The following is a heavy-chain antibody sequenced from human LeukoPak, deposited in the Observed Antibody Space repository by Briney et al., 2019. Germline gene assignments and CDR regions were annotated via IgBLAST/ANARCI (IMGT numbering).Heavy chain of an antibody. Sequence: PPETLSLTCTVSGGSISSYYWSWIRQPPGKGLEWIRYIYHSGSTNYNPSLRSRVTISVDTSKNQFSLKLSSVTAADTAVYYCARGYGPHTSGWDYWGQGTLVTVSS. J-gene: IGHJ4*02. CDR1: GGSISSYY. V-gene: IGHV4-59*01. D-gene: IGHD6-19*01. CDR2: IYHSGST. CDR3: ARGYGPHTSGWDY.